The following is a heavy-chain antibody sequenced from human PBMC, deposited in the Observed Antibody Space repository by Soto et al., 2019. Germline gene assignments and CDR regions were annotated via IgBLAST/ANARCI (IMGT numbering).Heavy chain of an antibody. CDR1: GFTFGSNA. CDR2: ISGSGGST. CDR3: AHSIITMVRGAPYYFDY. V-gene: IGHV3-23*01. Sequence: GGSLRLSCAASGFTFGSNASSWVRQAPGKGPEWVSAISGSGGSTYYADSVKGRFTISRDTPKNTLYLQMNSLRAADTAVYYCAHSIITMVRGAPYYFDYWGQGTLLTVSS. J-gene: IGHJ4*02. D-gene: IGHD3-10*01.